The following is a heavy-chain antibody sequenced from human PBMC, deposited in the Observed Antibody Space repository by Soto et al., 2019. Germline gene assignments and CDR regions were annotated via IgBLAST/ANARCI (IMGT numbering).Heavy chain of an antibody. D-gene: IGHD3-10*01. J-gene: IGHJ4*02. CDR2: IKPSGGST. CDR1: GYTFTSYY. CDR3: ARIRAGPD. Sequence: QVQLVQSGAEVKKPGASVKVSCKASGYTFTSYYMHWVRQGPGQGLEWMGIIKPSGGSTSYAQKFQGRVTMTRDTSTSAVYMELCSRRSEDTAVYYCARIRAGPDWGQGTLVTVSS. V-gene: IGHV1-46*03.